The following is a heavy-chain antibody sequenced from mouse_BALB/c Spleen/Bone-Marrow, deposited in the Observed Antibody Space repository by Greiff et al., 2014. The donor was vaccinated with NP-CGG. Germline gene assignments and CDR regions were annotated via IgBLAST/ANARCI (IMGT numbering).Heavy chain of an antibody. CDR1: GFTFSDYY. V-gene: IGHV5-4*02. Sequence: EVKLQESGGGLVKPGGSLELSCAASGFTFSDYYMYWVRQTPEKRLEWVATISDGGSYTYYPDSVEGRSTISRDNAKNNLYLQLSSLKSEDTAMYYCARGPHDDDMDYWGQGTSVTVSS. CDR3: ARGPHDDDMDY. CDR2: ISDGGSYT. J-gene: IGHJ4*01. D-gene: IGHD2-3*01.